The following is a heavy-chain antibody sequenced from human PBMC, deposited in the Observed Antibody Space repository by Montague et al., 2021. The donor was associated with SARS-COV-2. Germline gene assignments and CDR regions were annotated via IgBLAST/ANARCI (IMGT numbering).Heavy chain of an antibody. J-gene: IGHJ4*02. D-gene: IGHD3-3*01. CDR3: ARGGTIFGVVTFPFDY. CDR1: GGSISSGGYY. CDR2: IYYSGGT. V-gene: IGHV4-31*03. Sequence: TLSLTCTVSGGSISSGGYYWSWIRQHPGKGLEWIGYIYYSGGTYYNPSLKSRVTISVDTSKNQFSLKLSSVTAVDTAVYYCARGGTIFGVVTFPFDYWGQGTLVTVSS.